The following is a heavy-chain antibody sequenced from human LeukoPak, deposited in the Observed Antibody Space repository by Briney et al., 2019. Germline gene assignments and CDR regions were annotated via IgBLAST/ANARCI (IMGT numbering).Heavy chain of an antibody. CDR3: ARESRYGSGSIYY. CDR1: GGSISSYY. Sequence: SETLSLTCTVSGGSISSYYWSWIRQPPGKGLEWIGYIYYSGSTNYNPSLKSRVTISVDTSKNQFSLKLSSVTAADTAVYYCARESRYGSGSIYYWGQGTLVTVSS. V-gene: IGHV4-59*12. D-gene: IGHD3-10*01. CDR2: IYYSGST. J-gene: IGHJ4*02.